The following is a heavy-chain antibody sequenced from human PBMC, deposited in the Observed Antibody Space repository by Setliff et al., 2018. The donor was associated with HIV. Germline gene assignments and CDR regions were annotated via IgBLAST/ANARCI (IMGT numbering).Heavy chain of an antibody. J-gene: IGHJ4*02. CDR3: ARQLSNSLDH. D-gene: IGHD2-21*01. CDR2: VYYSGST. CDR1: GGSIVNNNYY. V-gene: IGHV4-39*01. Sequence: SETLSLTCIVSGGSIVNNNYYWGWIRQPPGKGLEWIGSVYYSGSTYYNPSLKSRVSISEDRSKNQLTLKLSSVTAADTAVYYCARQLSNSLDHWGQGTPVTVSS.